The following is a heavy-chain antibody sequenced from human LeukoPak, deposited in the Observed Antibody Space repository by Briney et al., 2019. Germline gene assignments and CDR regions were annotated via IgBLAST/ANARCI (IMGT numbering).Heavy chain of an antibody. Sequence: SETLSLTCAVYGGSFSGYYWSWIRQPPGKGLEWIGEINHSGSTNYSPSLKSRVTISVDTSKNQFSLKLSSVTAADTAVYYCARGHDFWSGYYRYNWFDPWGQGTLVTVSS. J-gene: IGHJ5*02. CDR1: GGSFSGYY. V-gene: IGHV4-34*01. CDR3: ARGHDFWSGYYRYNWFDP. D-gene: IGHD3-3*01. CDR2: INHSGST.